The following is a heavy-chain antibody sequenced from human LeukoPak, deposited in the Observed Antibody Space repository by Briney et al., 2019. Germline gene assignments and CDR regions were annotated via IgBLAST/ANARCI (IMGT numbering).Heavy chain of an antibody. CDR1: GGTFSSYA. CDR3: ARESITMVRGVSLLYFDY. J-gene: IGHJ4*02. D-gene: IGHD3-10*01. V-gene: IGHV1-69*13. CDR2: IIPIFGTA. Sequence: SVKVSCKASGGTFSSYAISWVRQAPGQGLEWIGGIIPIFGTANYAQKFQGRVTITADESTSTAYMELSSLRSEDTAVYYCARESITMVRGVSLLYFDYWGQGTLVTVSS.